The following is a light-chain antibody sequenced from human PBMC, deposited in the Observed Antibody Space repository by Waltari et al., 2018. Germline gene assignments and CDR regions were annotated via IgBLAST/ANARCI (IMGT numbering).Light chain of an antibody. CDR1: SSDVGGYNY. CDR3: CSYAGNYLRV. CDR2: NVS. V-gene: IGLV2-11*01. Sequence: QSALTQPRSLSGSPRQSVTISCTGTSSDVGGYNYVSWYQPYPGRAPKVVIYNVSKRPSGVPDRFSGSKSGNTASLTISGLQAEDEADYYCCSYAGNYLRVFGGGTRLTVL. J-gene: IGLJ3*02.